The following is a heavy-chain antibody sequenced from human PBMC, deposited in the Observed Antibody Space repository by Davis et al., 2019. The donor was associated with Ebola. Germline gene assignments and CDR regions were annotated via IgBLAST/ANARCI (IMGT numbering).Heavy chain of an antibody. V-gene: IGHV1-18*04. J-gene: IGHJ5*02. CDR2: ISAYNGNT. D-gene: IGHD3-3*01. Sequence: ASVKVSCKASGYTFTGYYMHWVRQAPGQGLEWMGWISAYNGNTNYAQKLQGRVTMTTDTSTSTAYMELSSLRSEDTAVYYCASSHPVHSGAHSQGGGSITIFGLFDPWGQGTLVTVSS. CDR3: ASSHPVHSGAHSQGGGSITIFGLFDP. CDR1: GYTFTGYY.